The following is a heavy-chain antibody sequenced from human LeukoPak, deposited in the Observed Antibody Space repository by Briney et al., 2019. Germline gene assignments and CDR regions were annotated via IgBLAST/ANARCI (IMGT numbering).Heavy chain of an antibody. V-gene: IGHV3-23*01. CDR2: ITSSGDGT. Sequence: GGSLRLSCAAPGFTFSIYAMSWVRQAPGKGLQWVSSITSSGDGTYYADSVKGRFTISRDNSENMLYLQMNSLRVEDTAVYFCAKDRPNYYGSNGHYYRRDGDYWGQGTLVTVSS. D-gene: IGHD3-22*01. CDR3: AKDRPNYYGSNGHYYRRDGDY. CDR1: GFTFSIYA. J-gene: IGHJ4*02.